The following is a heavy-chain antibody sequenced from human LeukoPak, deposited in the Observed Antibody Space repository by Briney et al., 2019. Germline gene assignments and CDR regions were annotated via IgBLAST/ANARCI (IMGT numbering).Heavy chain of an antibody. CDR2: INSDGSST. CDR3: ARVRSMVRGVIPYYFDY. Sequence: GGSLRLSCAASGFTFSSYWMHWVRQAPGKGLVWVSRINSDGSSTSYADSMKGRFTISRDNAKNTLYLQMNSLRAEDTAVYYCARVRSMVRGVIPYYFDYWGQGTLVTVSS. V-gene: IGHV3-74*01. CDR1: GFTFSSYW. J-gene: IGHJ4*02. D-gene: IGHD3-10*01.